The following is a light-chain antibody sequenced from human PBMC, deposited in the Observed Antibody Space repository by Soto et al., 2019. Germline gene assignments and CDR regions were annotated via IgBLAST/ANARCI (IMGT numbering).Light chain of an antibody. Sequence: EIVLTQSPATLSLSPGQRATLSCRASQSVSGDLAWFQQKPGQAPRLLIYDTYNGATGLPARFSGSGSGTDFTPTISSLEPEDFAVSYCQQRNTWPWTFGQGTKVEIK. CDR2: DTY. V-gene: IGKV3-11*01. CDR1: QSVSGD. CDR3: QQRNTWPWT. J-gene: IGKJ1*01.